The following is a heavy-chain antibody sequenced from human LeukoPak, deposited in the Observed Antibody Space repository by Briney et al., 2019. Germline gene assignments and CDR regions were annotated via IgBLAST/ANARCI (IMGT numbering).Heavy chain of an antibody. J-gene: IGHJ4*02. V-gene: IGHV3-23*01. CDR2: ISGSGGST. Sequence: GGSLRLSCAASGFTFSSYAKLGVPEAPGKGLEWGSAISGSGGSTYYADSVKGRFTISRDNSKNTLYLQMNSLRAEDSAVYYCAKGGLYPSDYWGEGTLVTVSS. CDR3: AKGGLYPSDY. D-gene: IGHD2-15*01. CDR1: GFTFSSYA.